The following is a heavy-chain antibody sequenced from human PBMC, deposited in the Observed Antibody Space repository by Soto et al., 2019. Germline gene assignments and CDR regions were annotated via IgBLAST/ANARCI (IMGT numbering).Heavy chain of an antibody. CDR1: GFTFSSYW. V-gene: IGHV3-7*01. D-gene: IGHD5-18*01. J-gene: IGHJ2*01. CDR2: IKQDGSEK. CDR3: ARDPLWGTAMVLWYFDL. Sequence: GGSLRLSCAASGFTFSSYWMSWVRQAPGKGLEWVANIKQDGSEKYYVDSVKGRFTISRDNSKNTLYLQMNSLRAEDTAVYYCARDPLWGTAMVLWYFDLWGRGTLVTVSS.